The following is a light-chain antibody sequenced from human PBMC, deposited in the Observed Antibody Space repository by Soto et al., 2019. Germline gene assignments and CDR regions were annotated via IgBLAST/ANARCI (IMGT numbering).Light chain of an antibody. V-gene: IGKV3-11*01. J-gene: IGKJ1*01. CDR2: DVS. CDR3: QQRRNWPRT. CDR1: QNISTY. Sequence: IGLMHSPATVSVSPEERATLSCRASQNISTYLIWYQQKPGQAPRLLIYDVSNRATDIPARFSGSGSGTDFTLTISSLEPEDVSVYYCQQRRNWPRTFGKGTRW.